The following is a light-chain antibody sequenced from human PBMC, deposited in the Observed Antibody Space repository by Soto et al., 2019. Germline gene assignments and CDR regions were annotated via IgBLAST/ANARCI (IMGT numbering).Light chain of an antibody. CDR2: KAS. J-gene: IGKJ1*01. CDR3: QQYSTYSRA. V-gene: IGKV1-5*03. CDR1: QSISSW. Sequence: DIQMTQSPSTLCASVGDRVTITCRASQSISSWLAWYQQKPGKAPKLLIYKASSLETGAPSRFSGSGYGTEFTLTISSLQPDDFATYYCQQYSTYSRAFGQGTKVDIK.